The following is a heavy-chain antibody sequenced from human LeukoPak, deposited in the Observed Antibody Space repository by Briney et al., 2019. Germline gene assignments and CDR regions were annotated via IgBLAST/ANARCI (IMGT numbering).Heavy chain of an antibody. CDR2: ISAYNGNT. CDR1: GYTFTSYG. D-gene: IGHD2-2*01. J-gene: IGHJ6*03. V-gene: IGHV1-18*01. CDR3: ARVGYCSSTSCYYYYYYMDV. Sequence: ASVKVSCKASGYTFTSYGISWVRQAPGQGLEWMGWISAYNGNTNYAQKLQGRVTMTTDISTSTAYMELRSLRSDDTAVYYCARVGYCSSTSCYYYYYYMDVWGKGTTVTVSS.